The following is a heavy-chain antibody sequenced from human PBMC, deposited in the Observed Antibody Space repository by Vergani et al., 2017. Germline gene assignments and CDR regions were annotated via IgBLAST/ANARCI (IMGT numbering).Heavy chain of an antibody. CDR2: ISSSSAYL. J-gene: IGHJ5*02. D-gene: IGHD2-15*01. CDR1: GFTFKNNT. V-gene: IGHV3-21*02. CDR3: ASRFSANGGLDT. Sequence: VQLVESGGGLVKPGGSLRLSCEGSGFTFKNNTMTWVRQAPGKGLEWVSSISSSSAYLHYADSVKGRFTISRDNAKKSLFLQMNNLRADDTAVYYCASRFSANGGLDTWGQGTLVTVSS.